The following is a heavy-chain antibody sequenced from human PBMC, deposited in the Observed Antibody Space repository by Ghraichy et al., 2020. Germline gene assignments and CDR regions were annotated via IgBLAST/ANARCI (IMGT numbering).Heavy chain of an antibody. CDR2: VSDSGERT. J-gene: IGHJ3*02. V-gene: IGHV3-23*01. Sequence: GGSLRLSCAASGFTFSNFPMSWVRQAPGKGLEWVSVVSDSGERTSYADSVKGRLTISRDNANNTLFLQMNSLRDEDTAIYYCAKGSRHFDWPAFAFDMWGQGTKVTVSA. CDR1: GFTFSNFP. D-gene: IGHD3-9*01. CDR3: AKGSRHFDWPAFAFDM.